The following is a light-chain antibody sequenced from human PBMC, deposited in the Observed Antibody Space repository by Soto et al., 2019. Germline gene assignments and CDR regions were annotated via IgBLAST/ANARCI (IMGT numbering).Light chain of an antibody. CDR3: QQITPYPRT. J-gene: IGKJ3*01. CDR2: AAS. Sequence: IQLTQSPSSLSASVGDRVTITCRASQDISTYLAWYQQKPGKAPKLLIYAASTLQSGVPSRFSGSGSGTDFALSISSPQREDFATYYCQQITPYPRTFGPGTKVSFK. V-gene: IGKV1-9*01. CDR1: QDISTY.